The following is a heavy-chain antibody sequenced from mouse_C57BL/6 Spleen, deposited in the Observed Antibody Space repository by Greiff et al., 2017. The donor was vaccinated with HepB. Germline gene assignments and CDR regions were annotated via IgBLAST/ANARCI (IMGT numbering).Heavy chain of an antibody. D-gene: IGHD3-1*01. Sequence: EVKLVESGGGLVKPGGSLKLSCAASGFTFSDYGMHWVRQAPEKGLEWVAYISSGSSNINYADTVKGRFTITTDNAENTLFLQMTSLRSEDTAMYYWARKGDSDFDYWGQGTTLTVSS. CDR2: ISSGSSNI. V-gene: IGHV5-17*01. J-gene: IGHJ2*01. CDR1: GFTFSDYG. CDR3: ARKGDSDFDY.